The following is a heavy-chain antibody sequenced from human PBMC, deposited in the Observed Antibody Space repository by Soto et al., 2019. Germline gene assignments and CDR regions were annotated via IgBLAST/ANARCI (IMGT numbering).Heavy chain of an antibody. CDR3: AKDRAKWELYYYGMDV. J-gene: IGHJ6*02. CDR1: GFTFSSYG. CDR2: ISYDGSNK. Sequence: SLKISCAASGFTFSSYGMHWVRQAPGKGLEWVAVISYDGSNKYYADSVKGRFTISRDNSKNTLYLQMNSLRAEDTAVYYCAKDRAKWELYYYGMDVWGQGTTVTVSS. D-gene: IGHD1-26*01. V-gene: IGHV3-30*18.